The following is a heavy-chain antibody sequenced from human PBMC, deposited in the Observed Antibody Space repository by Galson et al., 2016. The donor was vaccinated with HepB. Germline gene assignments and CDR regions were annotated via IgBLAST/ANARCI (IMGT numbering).Heavy chain of an antibody. CDR2: IYYGGST. Sequence: TLSLTCTVSGGSISSGGYYWSWIRQHPGKGLEWIGYIYYGGSTYYNPSLKSRVTISVDTSKNQFSLKLSSVTAADTAAYYCARDYYGSGSYYSPLGYWGQGTLVTVSS. CDR3: ARDYYGSGSYYSPLGY. J-gene: IGHJ4*02. CDR1: GGSISSGGYY. D-gene: IGHD3-10*01. V-gene: IGHV4-31*03.